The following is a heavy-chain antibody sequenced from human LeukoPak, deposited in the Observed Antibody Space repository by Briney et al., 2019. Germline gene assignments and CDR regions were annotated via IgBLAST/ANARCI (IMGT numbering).Heavy chain of an antibody. Sequence: GGSLRLSCAASGFTFSSYWMHWVRQAPGKGLVWVSRINSDGRSTNFADSVKGRFTISRDNAKNTLYLQMNSLRADDTAVYYCVRGGYDSSGYYSSDYWGQGTLVTVSS. CDR3: VRGGYDSSGYYSSDY. D-gene: IGHD3-22*01. CDR1: GFTFSSYW. V-gene: IGHV3-74*01. J-gene: IGHJ4*02. CDR2: INSDGRST.